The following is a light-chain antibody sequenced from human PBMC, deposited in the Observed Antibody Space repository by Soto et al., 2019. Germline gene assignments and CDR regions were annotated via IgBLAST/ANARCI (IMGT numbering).Light chain of an antibody. CDR3: QQYNSYSWT. CDR2: SAS. V-gene: IGKV1-16*01. CDR1: QGISKW. Sequence: DIQMTQSPSSVSASVGDRVTITCRASQGISKWLAWYQQKPGKGPNLLIYSASTLQRGVPSRFSGSGSGTEFTLTISSLQPDDFASYYCQQYNSYSWTFGQRTKVDIK. J-gene: IGKJ1*01.